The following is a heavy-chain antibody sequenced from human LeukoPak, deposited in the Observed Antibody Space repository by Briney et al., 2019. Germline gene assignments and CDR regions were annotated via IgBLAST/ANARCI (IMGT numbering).Heavy chain of an antibody. J-gene: IGHJ4*02. CDR2: ISTSGNT. Sequence: SETLSLTCTVSGGSISSYYWSWIRQPAEKGLEYIGRISTSGNTNYNPSLKSRVTMSVDTSNNQFSLKLTSVTAADTAVYYCARHKDGGSWPLDYWGPGTLVTVSS. V-gene: IGHV4-4*07. CDR1: GGSISSYY. CDR3: ARHKDGGSWPLDY. D-gene: IGHD1-26*01.